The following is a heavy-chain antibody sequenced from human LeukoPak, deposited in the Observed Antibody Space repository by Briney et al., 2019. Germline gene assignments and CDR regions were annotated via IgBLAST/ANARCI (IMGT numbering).Heavy chain of an antibody. D-gene: IGHD5-24*01. CDR1: GYTFTSYY. CDR3: ARAIDGYPGTMDV. J-gene: IGHJ6*03. Sequence: ASVKVSCKASGYTFTSYYMHWVRQAPGQGLEWMGIINPSGGSTSYAQKFQGRVTITADESTSTAYMELSSLRSEDTAVYYCARAIDGYPGTMDVWGKGTTVTISS. CDR2: INPSGGST. V-gene: IGHV1-46*01.